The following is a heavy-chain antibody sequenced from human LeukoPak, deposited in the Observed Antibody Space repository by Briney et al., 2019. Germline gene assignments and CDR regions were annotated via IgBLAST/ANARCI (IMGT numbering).Heavy chain of an antibody. V-gene: IGHV3-48*04. CDR1: GFTFSSYS. J-gene: IGHJ6*02. Sequence: GGSLRLSCAASGFTFSSYSMNWVRQAPGKGLEWVSYISSSSSTIYYADSVKGRFTISRDNAKNSLYLQMNSLRAEDTAVYYRARAGSSSWSVYYYYGMDVWGQGTTVTVSS. D-gene: IGHD6-13*01. CDR2: ISSSSSTI. CDR3: ARAGSSSWSVYYYYGMDV.